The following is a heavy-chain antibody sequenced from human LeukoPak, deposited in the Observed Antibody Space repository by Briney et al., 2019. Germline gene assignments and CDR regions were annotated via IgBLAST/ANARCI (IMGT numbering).Heavy chain of an antibody. V-gene: IGHV4-59*01. CDR2: VASSGTS. J-gene: IGHJ5*02. Sequence: SETLSLPCTVSGHSLNTYYWTWIRQTPGKELEWIGFVASSGTSNYNPSLKSRVSISIDTSKNQFSLALTSVTPADTAVYYCARVVRGVVTSNWFDPWGQGTLVSVSS. D-gene: IGHD2-21*02. CDR3: ARVVRGVVTSNWFDP. CDR1: GHSLNTYY.